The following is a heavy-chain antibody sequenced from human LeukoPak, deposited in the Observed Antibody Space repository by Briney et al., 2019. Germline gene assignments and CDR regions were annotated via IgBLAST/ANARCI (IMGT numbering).Heavy chain of an antibody. CDR2: ISDSGTSI. Sequence: GGSLRLSCAASGFTFSSYEMNWVSQAPGKGLEWVSYISDSGTSIYYADSVKGRFTISRDNAKNSLYLQMNSLRVEDTAVYYCVRASTSLWGQGTLVTVSS. V-gene: IGHV3-48*03. CDR1: GFTFSSYE. CDR3: VRASTSL. J-gene: IGHJ4*02.